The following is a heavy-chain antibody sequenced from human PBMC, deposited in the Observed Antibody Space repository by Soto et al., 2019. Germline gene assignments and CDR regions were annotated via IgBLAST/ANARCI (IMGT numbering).Heavy chain of an antibody. CDR2: IIPLLTAP. V-gene: IGHV1-69*06. J-gene: IGHJ6*04. Sequence: QLVQSGAEVKKPGSSVTVSCKASGGTFGHYAISWVRQAPGQGLEWMGGIIPLLTAPHYAQRFQGRLTITADRSTNTAYMELSSLGSDDTAVYFCARDPFGDCSGEDRYEAAFNYYGMDVWGEGTTVIVSP. CDR1: GGTFGHYA. D-gene: IGHD2-21*02. CDR3: ARDPFGDCSGEDRYEAAFNYYGMDV.